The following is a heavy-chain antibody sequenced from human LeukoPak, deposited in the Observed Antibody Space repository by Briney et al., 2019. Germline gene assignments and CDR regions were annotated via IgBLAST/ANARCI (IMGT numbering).Heavy chain of an antibody. CDR1: GFTFSSYA. J-gene: IGHJ5*02. Sequence: GGSLRLSCAASGFTFSSYAMSWVRQAPGKGLERVSAISGSGGSTCYADSVKGRFTISRDNSKNTLYLQMNSLRAEDTAVYYCAKIFGDYGDYKYNWFDPWGQGTLVTVSS. D-gene: IGHD4-17*01. CDR2: ISGSGGST. CDR3: AKIFGDYGDYKYNWFDP. V-gene: IGHV3-23*01.